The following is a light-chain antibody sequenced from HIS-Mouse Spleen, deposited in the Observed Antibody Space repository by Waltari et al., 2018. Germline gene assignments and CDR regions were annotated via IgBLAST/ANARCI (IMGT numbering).Light chain of an antibody. CDR3: CSYAGSSTWV. J-gene: IGLJ3*02. CDR1: SSDVGSYNI. Sequence: QSALTQPASVSGSLGQSITISCPGTSSDVGSYNIVSWHQQHPCKAPKLMIYEGSKRPSGVSNRFSGSKSGNTASLTISGLQAEDEADYYCCSYAGSSTWVFGGGTKLTVL. V-gene: IGLV2-23*01. CDR2: EGS.